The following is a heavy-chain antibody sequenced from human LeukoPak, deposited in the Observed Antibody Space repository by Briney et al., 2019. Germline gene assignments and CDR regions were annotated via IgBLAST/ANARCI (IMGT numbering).Heavy chain of an antibody. J-gene: IGHJ6*02. CDR3: AREAPIQYSYGPYYYYGMDV. V-gene: IGHV4-34*01. Sequence: TSETLSLTCAVYGGSFSGYYWSWIRQPPGKGLEWIGEINHSGSTNYNPSLKSRVTISVDTSKNQFSLKLSSVTAADTAVYYCAREAPIQYSYGPYYYYGMDVWGQGTTVTVSS. CDR1: GGSFSGYY. CDR2: INHSGST. D-gene: IGHD5-18*01.